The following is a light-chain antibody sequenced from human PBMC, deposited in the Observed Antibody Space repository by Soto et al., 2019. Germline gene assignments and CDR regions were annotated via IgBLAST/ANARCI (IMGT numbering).Light chain of an antibody. Sequence: QSALTQPASVSGSPRQSITISCTGASSDVGSYTYVSWYQQHPGKAPKLMIYEVNNRPSGVSNRFSGSKSGNTASLTISGLQAEDEADYYCAAWDDSLNGRVFGGGTKLTVL. J-gene: IGLJ3*02. CDR1: SSDVGSYTY. CDR2: EVN. CDR3: AAWDDSLNGRV. V-gene: IGLV2-14*01.